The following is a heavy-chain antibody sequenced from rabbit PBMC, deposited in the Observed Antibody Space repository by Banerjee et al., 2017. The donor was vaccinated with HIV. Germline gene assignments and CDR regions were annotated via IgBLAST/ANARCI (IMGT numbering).Heavy chain of an antibody. CDR1: GFSFSSGYW. Sequence: QEQLVESGGGLVQPGASLTLTCTASGFSFSSGYWICWVRQAPGKGLEWIGCIYVGSGGSTYYASWAKGRFTISKTSSTTVTLQMTSLTAADTATYFCARAGDYGDLWDLWGPGTLVTVS. CDR2: IYVGSGGST. CDR3: ARAGDYGDLWDL. D-gene: IGHD2-1*01. V-gene: IGHV1S45*01. J-gene: IGHJ4*01.